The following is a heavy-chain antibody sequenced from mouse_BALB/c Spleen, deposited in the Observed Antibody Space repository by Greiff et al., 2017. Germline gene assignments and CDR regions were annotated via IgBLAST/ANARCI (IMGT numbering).Heavy chain of an antibody. D-gene: IGHD2-4*01. J-gene: IGHJ2*01. CDR2: ISYSGST. CDR3: ARSRAYDYDEEGDFDY. V-gene: IGHV3-2*02. CDR1: GYSITSDYA. Sequence: EVKVEESGPGLVKPSQSLSLTCTVTGYSITSDYAWNWIRQFPGNKLEWMGYISYSGSTSYNPSLKSRISITRDTSKNQFFLQLNSVTTEDTATYYCARSRAYDYDEEGDFDYWGQGTTLTVSS.